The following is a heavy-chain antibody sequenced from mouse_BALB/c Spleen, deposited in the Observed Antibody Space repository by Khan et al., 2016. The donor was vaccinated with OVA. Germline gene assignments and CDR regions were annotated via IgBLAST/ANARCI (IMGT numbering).Heavy chain of an antibody. D-gene: IGHD1-1*01. CDR1: GFTFSSFG. CDR3: VRGHYGSSYVAY. CDR2: ISSGSSTI. J-gene: IGHJ3*01. Sequence: EVELVESGGGLVQPGGSRKLSCAASGFTFSSFGMHWVRQAPEKGLEWVAFISSGSSTIYYADTVKGRFTISRDNPKNTLFLQMTSLRAEDTAIYYCVRGHYGSSYVAYWGQGTLVTGSA. V-gene: IGHV5-17*02.